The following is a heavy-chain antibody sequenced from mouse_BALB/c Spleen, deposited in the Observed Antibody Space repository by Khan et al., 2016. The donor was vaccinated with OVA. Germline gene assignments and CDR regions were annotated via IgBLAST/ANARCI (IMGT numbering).Heavy chain of an antibody. CDR2: VSTGGSYT. CDR1: GFTFSTYG. Sequence: EVELVESGGDLVKPGGSLKLSCAVSGFTFSTYGMSWVRQTPDKRLEWVATVSTGGSYTYYPDSVKGRFTISRDNAKNTLYLQMSGLKSEDTAMFYCTRLAYYYDSGGFAYWGQGTLVTVSA. D-gene: IGHD1-1*01. CDR3: TRLAYYYDSGGFAY. J-gene: IGHJ3*01. V-gene: IGHV5-6*01.